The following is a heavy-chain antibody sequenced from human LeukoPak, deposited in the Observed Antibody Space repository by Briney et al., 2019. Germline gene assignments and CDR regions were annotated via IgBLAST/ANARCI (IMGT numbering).Heavy chain of an antibody. V-gene: IGHV4-59*08. CDR2: IYYSGST. D-gene: IGHD1-26*01. J-gene: IGHJ4*02. CDR3: ARLPPSGSYTFDY. CDR1: GGPVSGNY. Sequence: SETLSLTCNVSGGPVSGNYWSWIRQPPGKGLEWIGYIYYSGSTNYNPSLKSRVTISVDTSKNQFSLKLSSVTAADTAVYYCARLPPSGSYTFDYWGQGTLVTVSS.